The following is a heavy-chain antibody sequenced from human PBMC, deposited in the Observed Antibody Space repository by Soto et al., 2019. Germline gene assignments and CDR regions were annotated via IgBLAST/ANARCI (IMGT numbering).Heavy chain of an antibody. CDR3: AREKVGTTFFDN. V-gene: IGHV4-38-2*02. D-gene: IGHD1-1*01. Sequence: SETLSLTCSVSGFAISRGYYWSWVRQPPGKGLEWIGSIYPSVSSYHNPSLATRLRLSIDTSKNQFTLNLTSVTAADTALYFCAREKVGTTFFDNWGQGIQVTVSS. J-gene: IGHJ4*02. CDR2: IYPSVSS. CDR1: GFAISRGYY.